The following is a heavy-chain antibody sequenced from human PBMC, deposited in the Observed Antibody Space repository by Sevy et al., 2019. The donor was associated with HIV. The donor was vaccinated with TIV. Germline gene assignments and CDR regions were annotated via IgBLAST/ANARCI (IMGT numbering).Heavy chain of an antibody. CDR3: ARYFFGGSENYAVFTGSYSGTLDP. J-gene: IGHJ5*02. D-gene: IGHD3-9*01. CDR1: GFTFSSYA. Sequence: GGSLRLSCAASGFTFSSYAMHWVRQAPGKALEWVAVTGYDGSKTNYADSVKVRFTVSRDNSKSTLYLQMNSLRREDTAVYYCARYFFGGSENYAVFTGSYSGTLDPWGQGALVTVSS. CDR2: TGYDGSKT. V-gene: IGHV3-30*04.